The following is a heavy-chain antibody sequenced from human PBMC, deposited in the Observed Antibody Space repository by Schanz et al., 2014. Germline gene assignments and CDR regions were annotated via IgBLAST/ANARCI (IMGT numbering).Heavy chain of an antibody. CDR3: AKDLAAVGVFDY. CDR1: GFTFSNYA. Sequence: EVQLLESGGGLVQPGGSLRLSCAASGFTFSNYAMGWVRQTPGKGLEWVSTLSGSGAGTFYADSVKGRFTISRDNSENTLYLQMNSLRAEDTAIYYCAKDLAAVGVFDYWGQGSLVTVSS. V-gene: IGHV3-23*01. D-gene: IGHD6-13*01. CDR2: LSGSGAGT. J-gene: IGHJ4*02.